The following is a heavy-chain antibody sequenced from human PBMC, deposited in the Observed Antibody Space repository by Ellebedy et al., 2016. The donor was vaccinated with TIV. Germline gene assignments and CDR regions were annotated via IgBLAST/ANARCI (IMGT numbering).Heavy chain of an antibody. D-gene: IGHD6-13*01. J-gene: IGHJ4*02. CDR1: GFTFSSFT. CDR3: ARPGASYSSSWYDFDC. V-gene: IGHV3-21*01. Sequence: GESLKISCAASGFTFSSFTMNWVRQAPGKGLEWVSSISSSATYIHNADSVKGRFTISRDNAKNVLYLQMNSLRVEDTAVYYCARPGASYSSSWYDFDCWGQGTLVTVSS. CDR2: ISSSATYI.